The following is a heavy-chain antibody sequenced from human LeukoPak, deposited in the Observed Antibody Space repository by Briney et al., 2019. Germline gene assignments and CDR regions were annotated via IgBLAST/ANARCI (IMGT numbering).Heavy chain of an antibody. CDR1: GFTFSSYA. Sequence: PGGSLRLSCAASGFTFSSYAMSWVRQAPGKGLEWVSAISGSGGSTYYADSVKGRFTISRDNSKNTLYLQMNSLRAEDTAVYYCARGRLRYLDWTRAYSDYWGQGTPVTVSS. V-gene: IGHV3-23*01. CDR3: ARGRLRYLDWTRAYSDY. D-gene: IGHD3-9*01. J-gene: IGHJ4*02. CDR2: ISGSGGST.